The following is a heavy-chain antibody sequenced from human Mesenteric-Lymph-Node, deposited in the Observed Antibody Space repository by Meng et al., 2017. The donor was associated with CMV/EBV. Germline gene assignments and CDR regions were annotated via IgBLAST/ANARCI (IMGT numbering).Heavy chain of an antibody. CDR2: INHSGST. CDR1: GGSFSGYY. J-gene: IGHJ6*02. V-gene: IGHV4-34*01. CDR3: ARGVGSSWYVYYYGMDV. D-gene: IGHD6-13*01. Sequence: GSLRLSCAVYGGSFSGYYWSWIRQPPGKGLEWIGEINHSGSTNYNPSLKSRATISVDTSKNQFSLKLSSVTAADTAVYYCARGVGSSWYVYYYGMDVWGQGTTVTVSS.